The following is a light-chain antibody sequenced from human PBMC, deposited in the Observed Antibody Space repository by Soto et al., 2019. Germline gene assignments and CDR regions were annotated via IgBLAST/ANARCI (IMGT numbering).Light chain of an antibody. J-gene: IGLJ1*01. V-gene: IGLV2-11*01. CDR2: DVS. CDR3: CSYAGSPYV. CDR1: SSDVGDYNY. Sequence: QSVLTQPRSVSGSPGQSVAISCTGTSSDVGDYNYVSWYQQHPGKAPKVMIYDVSKRPSGVPDRFSGSKSGNTASLTISGFLAEDEADYYCCSYAGSPYVFGTWTKVT.